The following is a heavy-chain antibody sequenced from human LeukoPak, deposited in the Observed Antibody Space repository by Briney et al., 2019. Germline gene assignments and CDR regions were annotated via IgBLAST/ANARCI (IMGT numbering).Heavy chain of an antibody. J-gene: IGHJ4*02. V-gene: IGHV3-23*01. CDR3: ARALEYCSSTSCEDAFDY. D-gene: IGHD2-2*01. CDR2: LSDSGGNT. Sequence: GGSLRLSCAASGFTFSSYSMNWVRQAPGEGLEWVSGLSDSGGNTIYADSVKGRFTISRDNSKNTLYLQMNSLRAEDTAVYYCARALEYCSSTSCEDAFDYWGQGTLVTVSS. CDR1: GFTFSSYS.